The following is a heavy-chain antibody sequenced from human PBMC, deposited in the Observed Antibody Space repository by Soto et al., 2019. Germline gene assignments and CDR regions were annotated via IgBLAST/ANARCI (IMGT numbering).Heavy chain of an antibody. J-gene: IGHJ4*02. CDR2: INHSGST. V-gene: IGHV4-34*01. D-gene: IGHD1-1*01. CDR1: GGSFSGYY. CDR3: ARGRVQDIDY. Sequence: PSLTCAVYGGSFSGYYWSWIRQPPGKGLEWIGEINHSGSTNYNPSLKSRVTMSVDTSKNQFSLKLSSVTAADTAVYYCARGRVQDIDYWGQGTLVTVSS.